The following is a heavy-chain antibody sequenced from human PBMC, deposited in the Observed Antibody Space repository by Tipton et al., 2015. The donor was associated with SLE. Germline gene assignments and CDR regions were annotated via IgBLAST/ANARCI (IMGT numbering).Heavy chain of an antibody. CDR2: MYHSGRT. V-gene: IGHV4-38-2*02. CDR1: GYSISSGYY. J-gene: IGHJ3*02. D-gene: IGHD3-10*01. CDR3: ARDTALYYYGSGSYGENDAFDI. Sequence: LRLSCTVSGYSISSGYYWGWIRQPPGKGLEWIGSMYHSGRTYYNPSLKSRVTISVDTSKNQFSLKLSSVTAADTAVYYCARDTALYYYGSGSYGENDAFDIWGQGTMVTVSS.